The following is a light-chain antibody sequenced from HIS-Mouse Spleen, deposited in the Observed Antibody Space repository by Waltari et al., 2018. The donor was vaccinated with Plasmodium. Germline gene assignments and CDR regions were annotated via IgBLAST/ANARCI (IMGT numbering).Light chain of an antibody. Sequence: EIVLTQSPATLSLSPGERATLSCRASQSVSSYLAWYQQKPGQAPRLLIYDASNRATGLPARFSGSGSATDFTLTISSLEPEDFAVYYCQQRSNWPRVLTFGGGTKVETK. CDR1: QSVSSY. V-gene: IGKV3-11*01. J-gene: IGKJ4*01. CDR2: DAS. CDR3: QQRSNWPRVLT.